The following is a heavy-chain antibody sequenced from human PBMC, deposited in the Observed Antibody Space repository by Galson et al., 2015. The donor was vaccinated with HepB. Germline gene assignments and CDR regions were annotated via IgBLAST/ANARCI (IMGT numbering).Heavy chain of an antibody. Sequence: ETLSLTCAVYGGSFSGFHWSWIRQPPGKGLEWLGQITHGGSSDYSPSLKNRLTLSIDMSKSQFSLKLTSVTAADTAVYFCARGPLTTQYDFWSGFSSGTYYDLWGQGAQVTVSS. J-gene: IGHJ4*02. D-gene: IGHD3-3*01. CDR3: ARGPLTTQYDFWSGFSSGTYYDL. V-gene: IGHV4-34*01. CDR1: GGSFSGFH. CDR2: ITHGGSS.